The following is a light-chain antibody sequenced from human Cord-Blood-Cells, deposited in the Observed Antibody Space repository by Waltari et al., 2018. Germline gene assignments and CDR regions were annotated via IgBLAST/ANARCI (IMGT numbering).Light chain of an antibody. CDR2: YDS. CDR1: NIGSKS. V-gene: IGLV3-21*04. J-gene: IGLJ1*01. CDR3: QVWDSSSDQYV. Sequence: SYVLTQPPSVSVAPGKTARITCGGNNIGSKSVNWYQQKPGQAPVLVIYYDSDRPAGIPERFSGANSGNTATLTISRVEAGDEADYYCQVWDSSSDQYVFGTGTKFTVL.